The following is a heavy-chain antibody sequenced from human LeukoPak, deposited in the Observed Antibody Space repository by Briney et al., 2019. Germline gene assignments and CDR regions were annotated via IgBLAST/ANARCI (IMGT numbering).Heavy chain of an antibody. CDR2: IYPGDSDT. CDR1: GHIFTTYW. CDR3: ARRQGCSSTSCPPDY. D-gene: IGHD2-2*01. V-gene: IGHV5-51*01. J-gene: IGHJ4*02. Sequence: GESLKISCKASGHIFTTYWIGWVRQMPGKGLEWMGIIYPGDSDTRYTPSFQGQVTMSADKSINTAYLQWSSLKASDTAMYYCARRQGCSSTSCPPDYWGQGTLVTVSP.